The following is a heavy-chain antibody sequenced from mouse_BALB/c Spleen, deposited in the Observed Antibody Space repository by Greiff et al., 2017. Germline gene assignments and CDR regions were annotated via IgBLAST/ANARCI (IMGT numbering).Heavy chain of an antibody. Sequence: EVQLQQSGPELVKPGASVKIPCKASGYTFTDYNMDWVKQSHGKSLEWIGDINPNNGGTIYNQKFKGKATLTVDKSSSTAYMELRSLTSEDTAVYYCARSGDYGSSYAMDYWGQGTSVTVS. V-gene: IGHV1-18*01. CDR2: INPNNGGT. CDR3: ARSGDYGSSYAMDY. CDR1: GYTFTDYN. D-gene: IGHD1-1*01. J-gene: IGHJ4*01.